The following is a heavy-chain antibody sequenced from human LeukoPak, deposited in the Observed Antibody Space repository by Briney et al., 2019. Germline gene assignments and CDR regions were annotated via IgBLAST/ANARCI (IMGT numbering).Heavy chain of an antibody. V-gene: IGHV3-21*01. D-gene: IGHD2-2*02. J-gene: IGHJ6*03. CDR3: ARGLVVVPAAIRTYYYYYMDV. CDR1: GFTFSTYS. CDR2: ISDGSTYI. Sequence: GGSLRLSCAASGFTFSTYSMNWVRQAPGKGLEWVSSISDGSTYIYYADSVKGRLTISRDNAKNSLYLQMNSLRADDTAVYYCARGLVVVPAAIRTYYYYYMDVWGKGTTVTVSS.